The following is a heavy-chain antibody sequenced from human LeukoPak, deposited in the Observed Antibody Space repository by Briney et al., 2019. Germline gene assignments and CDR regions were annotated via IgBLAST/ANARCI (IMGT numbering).Heavy chain of an antibody. D-gene: IGHD3-16*02. CDR2: IHHDGRI. J-gene: IGHJ4*02. CDR1: GGSIDSTNW. V-gene: IGHV4-4*02. CDR3: ARSHDHLWGNYPDY. Sequence: SETLSLTCTVSGGSIDSTNWWNWVRQPPGKGLEWIGEIHHDGRIDYNPSLKSRVTLSVDKSKNQFSLRLNSVTAADTAMYYCARSHDHLWGNYPDYWGQGTLVTVSS.